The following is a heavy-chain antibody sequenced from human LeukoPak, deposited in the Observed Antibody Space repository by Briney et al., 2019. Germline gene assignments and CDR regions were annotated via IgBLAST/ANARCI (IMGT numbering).Heavy chain of an antibody. CDR2: ISYDGSNK. CDR1: GFTFSSYA. J-gene: IGHJ3*02. Sequence: PGRSLRLSCAASGFTFSSYAMHWVRQAPGKGLEWVAVISYDGSNKYYADSVKGRFTISRDNSKNTLYLQMNSLRAEDTAVYYCARGMGYDFWSGYPIWGQGTMVTVSS. V-gene: IGHV3-30*04. D-gene: IGHD3-3*01. CDR3: ARGMGYDFWSGYPI.